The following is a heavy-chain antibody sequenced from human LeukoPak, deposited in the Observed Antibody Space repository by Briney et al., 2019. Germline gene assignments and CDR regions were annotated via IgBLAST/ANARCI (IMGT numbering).Heavy chain of an antibody. V-gene: IGHV3-53*01. CDR1: GFTVSSNY. D-gene: IGHD5-24*01. CDR2: IYSGGST. Sequence: GGSLRLSCAASGFTVSSNYMSCVRQAPGKGLEWVSVIYSGGSTYYADSVKGRFTISRDNSKNTLYLQMNSLRAEDTAVYYCARQVIKEEMATIVSMDVWGQGTTVTVSS. J-gene: IGHJ6*02. CDR3: ARQVIKEEMATIVSMDV.